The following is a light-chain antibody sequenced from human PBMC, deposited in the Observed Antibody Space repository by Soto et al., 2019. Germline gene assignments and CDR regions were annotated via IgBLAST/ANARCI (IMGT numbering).Light chain of an antibody. V-gene: IGLV1-44*01. Sequence: QSVLTQPPSASGTPGQRVTISCSGSSSNIGNNTVSWFQQLPGRAPKHLLYHNNHRPSGVPDRFSGSNSGTSAALAISGLQSEYEADYYCAAWDDSLDGHVVFGGGTQLTVL. J-gene: IGLJ7*01. CDR3: AAWDDSLDGHVV. CDR2: HNN. CDR1: SSNIGNNT.